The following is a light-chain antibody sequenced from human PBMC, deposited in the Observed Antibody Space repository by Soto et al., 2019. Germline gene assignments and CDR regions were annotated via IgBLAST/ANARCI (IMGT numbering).Light chain of an antibody. V-gene: IGLV2-14*01. CDR1: SSDVGGYHY. CDR3: SSYTSSSTYV. J-gene: IGLJ1*01. CDR2: DVS. Sequence: QSVLTQPASVSGSPGQSITISCTGTSSDVGGYHYVSWYQQHPGKAPKPMIYDVSNRPSGVSNRFSGSKSGNTASLTISGLQAEDEADYYCSSYTSSSTYVFGTGTKVTV.